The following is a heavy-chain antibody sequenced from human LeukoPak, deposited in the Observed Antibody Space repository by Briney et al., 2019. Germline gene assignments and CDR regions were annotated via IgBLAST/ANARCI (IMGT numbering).Heavy chain of an antibody. CDR2: INPNSGGT. Sequence: ASVKVSCKASGYTSTGHYMHWVRQAPGQGLEWMGWINPNSGGTNYAQKFQGRVTMTRDTSISTAYMELSRLRSDDTAVYYCARSLWRAGGFDYWGQGTLVTVSS. CDR3: ARSLWRAGGFDY. D-gene: IGHD1-14*01. J-gene: IGHJ4*02. V-gene: IGHV1-2*02. CDR1: GYTSTGHY.